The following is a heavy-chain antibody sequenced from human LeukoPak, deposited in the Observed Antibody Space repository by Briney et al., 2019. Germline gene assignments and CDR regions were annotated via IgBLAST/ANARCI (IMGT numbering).Heavy chain of an antibody. Sequence: GGSLRLSCVVSGFTFGSSWMSWVRQAPGKGLEWVTNIKPDGSEKYYVDSVKGRFTISRDNSRNSLYLDINNLRTEDTAIYYCAKDRDSNWYPHFEYWGQGTLITVSS. CDR3: AKDRDSNWYPHFEY. D-gene: IGHD4-11*01. V-gene: IGHV3-7*03. CDR1: GFTFGSSW. J-gene: IGHJ4*02. CDR2: IKPDGSEK.